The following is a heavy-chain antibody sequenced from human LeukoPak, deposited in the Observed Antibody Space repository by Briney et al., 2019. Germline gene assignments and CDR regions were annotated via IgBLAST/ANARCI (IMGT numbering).Heavy chain of an antibody. J-gene: IGHJ4*02. CDR2: IKQDGSEK. Sequence: GGSLRLSCAASGFTYSSYWMNWVRQAPGKGLEWVANIKQDGSEKYYVDSVKGRFTISRDNAKNSLYLQMNSLRAEDTAVYYCARGTTVSSSLLYWGQGTLVTVSS. V-gene: IGHV3-7*01. D-gene: IGHD6-6*01. CDR3: ARGTTVSSSLLY. CDR1: GFTYSSYW.